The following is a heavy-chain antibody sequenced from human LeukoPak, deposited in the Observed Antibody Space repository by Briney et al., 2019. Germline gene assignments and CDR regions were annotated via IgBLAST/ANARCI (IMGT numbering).Heavy chain of an antibody. CDR2: ITGGGGST. CDR1: GFTFSSYG. V-gene: IGHV3-23*01. D-gene: IGHD2-8*01. Sequence: PGGSLRLSCAASGFTFSSYGMNWVRQAPGKGLEWVSVITGGGGSTYYADSVKGRFTISRDNSKNTLYLQMNSLRAEDTAVYYCASMGGSQGDYWGQGTLVTVSS. CDR3: ASMGGSQGDY. J-gene: IGHJ4*02.